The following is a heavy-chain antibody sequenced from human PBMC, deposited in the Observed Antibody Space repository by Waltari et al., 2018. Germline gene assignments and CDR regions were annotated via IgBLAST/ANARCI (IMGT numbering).Heavy chain of an antibody. D-gene: IGHD7-27*01. V-gene: IGHV3-74*01. CDR1: GFRFDDYW. J-gene: IGHJ4*02. CDR2: VNHDGTHT. Sequence: DVELVESGGGIVEPGGSLRLSGVASGFRFDDYWMHWVRQDPEKGLLWVSHVNHDGTHTTYADFVKGRFTVSRDNAKNTVFLQMNSLSAEDTAVYFCARDTPGDGIDYWGQGTLVTVSS. CDR3: ARDTPGDGIDY.